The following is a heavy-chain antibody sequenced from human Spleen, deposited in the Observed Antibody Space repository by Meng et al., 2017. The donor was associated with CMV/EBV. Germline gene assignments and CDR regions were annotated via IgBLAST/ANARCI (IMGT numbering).Heavy chain of an antibody. J-gene: IGHJ4*02. CDR3: ESLQSKAGFDY. CDR1: GYTFTGYY. CDR2: INPKSGDT. D-gene: IGHD6-19*01. Sequence: SFKASGYTFTGYYIHWVRQAPGQGLEWMGWINPKSGDTKYAQKFQGRVTMTRDTSISTAYMEMSSLRSDDTAVYYCESLQSKAGFDYWGQGTLVTVSS. V-gene: IGHV1-2*02.